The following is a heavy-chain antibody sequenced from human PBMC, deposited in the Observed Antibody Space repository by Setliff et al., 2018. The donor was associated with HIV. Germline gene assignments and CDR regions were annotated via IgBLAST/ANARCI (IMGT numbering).Heavy chain of an antibody. V-gene: IGHV4-34*01. Sequence: SETLSLTCTVSGGPLSGSFWTWIRQTPDKGLEWIGDINHSGTTNYNLSLKSRTTLSLDTSKNQLSLKLTSVVAADTGLYFCARGRDASTWYLSHFYSYYYLDVWGNGTTVTVSS. CDR2: INHSGTT. J-gene: IGHJ6*03. CDR1: GGPLSGSF. D-gene: IGHD6-13*01. CDR3: ARGRDASTWYLSHFYSYYYLDV.